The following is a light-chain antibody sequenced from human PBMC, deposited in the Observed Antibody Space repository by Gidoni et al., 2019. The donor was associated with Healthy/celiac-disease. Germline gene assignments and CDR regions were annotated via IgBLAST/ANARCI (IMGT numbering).Light chain of an antibody. CDR3: QQLNSYPVT. V-gene: IGKV1-9*01. J-gene: IGKJ3*01. CDR2: AAS. Sequence: DIQLTQSPSFLSASVGDRVTITCRASQGISSYLAWYQQKPGKAPKLLIYAASTLQSGVPSRFSGSGSGTEFTLTISSLQTEDFATYYCQQLNSYPVTFGPGTKVEIK. CDR1: QGISSY.